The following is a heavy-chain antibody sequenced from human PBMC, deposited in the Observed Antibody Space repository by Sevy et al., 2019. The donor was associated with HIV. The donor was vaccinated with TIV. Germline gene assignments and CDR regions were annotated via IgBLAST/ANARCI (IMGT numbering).Heavy chain of an antibody. CDR2: IWYDGSKK. Sequence: GGSLRLSCPASGFSFGDFGMHWVRLAPGKGLEWLTLIWYDGSKKYYADSVKGRFTISRDNSRNTLYLQMNSLRAEDTAIYYCAKTASIVPTGNPHDSWGQGTLVTVSS. V-gene: IGHV3-30*02. CDR3: AKTASIVPTGNPHDS. CDR1: GFSFGDFG. J-gene: IGHJ4*02. D-gene: IGHD1-1*01.